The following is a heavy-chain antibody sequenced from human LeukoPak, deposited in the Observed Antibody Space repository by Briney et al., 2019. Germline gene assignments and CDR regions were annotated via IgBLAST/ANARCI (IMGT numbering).Heavy chain of an antibody. D-gene: IGHD2-2*01. CDR2: ISVNNGGT. CDR3: ATATQPRGYFLH. V-gene: IGHV1-18*01. CDR1: GYTFTTYS. Sequence: GASVKVSCKASGYTFTTYSLAWVRPAPGQRLEWMGWISVNNGGTNYAQSFQDSVTLTRDTSTNTAYLELRSLRFDDTAIIYCATATQPRGYFLHWGQGTLVTVSS. J-gene: IGHJ1*01.